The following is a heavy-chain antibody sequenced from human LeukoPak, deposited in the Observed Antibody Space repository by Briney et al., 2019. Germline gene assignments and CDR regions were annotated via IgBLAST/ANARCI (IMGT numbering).Heavy chain of an antibody. CDR3: ASPYYYDSSGYYYLAY. J-gene: IGHJ4*02. D-gene: IGHD3-22*01. Sequence: SVKVSCKXSGGTFSSYAISWVRQAPGQGLEWMGGIIPIFGTANYAQKFQGRVTITTDESTSTAYMELSSLRSEDTAVYYCASPYYYDSSGYYYLAYWGQGTLVTVSS. CDR1: GGTFSSYA. CDR2: IIPIFGTA. V-gene: IGHV1-69*05.